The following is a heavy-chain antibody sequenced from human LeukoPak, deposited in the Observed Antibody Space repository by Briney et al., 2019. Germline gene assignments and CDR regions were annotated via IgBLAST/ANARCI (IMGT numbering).Heavy chain of an antibody. D-gene: IGHD3-22*01. J-gene: IGHJ5*02. CDR3: ARETAHYYDSSGYENWFDP. CDR1: GYTFTGYY. CDR2: INPNSGGT. Sequence: ASVKVSCKASGYTFTGYYMLWVRQAPGQGLEWMGWINPNSGGTNYAQKFQGRVTMTRDTSISTAYMELSRLRSDDTAVYYCARETAHYYDSSGYENWFDPWGQGTLVTVSS. V-gene: IGHV1-2*02.